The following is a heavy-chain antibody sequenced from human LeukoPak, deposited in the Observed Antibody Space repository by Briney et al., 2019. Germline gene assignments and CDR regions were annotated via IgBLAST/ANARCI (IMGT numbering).Heavy chain of an antibody. Sequence: GGSLRLSCTASGISIGDYAMSWLRQAPGKGLEWVSLIRSKAYGGTTEYAASVEGRFTISRDDSKRIAYLQMNSLKTEDTAVYYCTKSRFYDYVWGGSWGQGTLVTVSS. D-gene: IGHD3-16*01. V-gene: IGHV3-49*03. CDR2: IRSKAYGGTT. CDR3: TKSRFYDYVWGGS. CDR1: GISIGDYA. J-gene: IGHJ5*02.